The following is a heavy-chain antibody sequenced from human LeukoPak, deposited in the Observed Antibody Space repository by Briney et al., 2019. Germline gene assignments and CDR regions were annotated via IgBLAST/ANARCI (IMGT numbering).Heavy chain of an antibody. CDR1: GFTFSSYA. J-gene: IGHJ5*02. CDR3: AKRGLVGSSGFKNNWFDP. D-gene: IGHD3-22*01. Sequence: GGSLRLSCAASGFTFSSYAMSWVRKAPGKGLEWVSAVSGSGGTTYYADSVKGRFTISRDNSKDTLYLQVNSLRAEDTAVYYCAKRGLVGSSGFKNNWFDPWGQGTLVTVSS. V-gene: IGHV3-23*01. CDR2: VSGSGGTT.